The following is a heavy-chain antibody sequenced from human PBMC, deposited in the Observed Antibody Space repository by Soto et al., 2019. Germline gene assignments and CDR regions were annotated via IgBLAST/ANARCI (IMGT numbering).Heavy chain of an antibody. Sequence: QVQLQESGPGLVKPPGTLSLTCAVSGGSISSSIWWTWVRLPPGKGLEWIGEIYHSGTTNYNPSLKSRVTISVDTSNNQFSLKLTSLTAADTAVYFCTRRGDGSGSLDYWGQGTLVTVFS. D-gene: IGHD3-10*01. CDR2: IYHSGTT. CDR3: TRRGDGSGSLDY. J-gene: IGHJ4*02. V-gene: IGHV4-4*01. CDR1: GGSISSSIW.